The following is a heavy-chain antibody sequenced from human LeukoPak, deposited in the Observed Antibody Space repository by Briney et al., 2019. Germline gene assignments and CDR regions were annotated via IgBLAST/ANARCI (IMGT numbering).Heavy chain of an antibody. Sequence: PSESLSLTCGVHGVSITGYYWSWIRQSPGEALEWIGEINPNGYTIYNPSLKSRVTMSVDTSKNQFSLKLSSVTAADTAVYYCARRSYSGLLYYFDYWGQGTLVTVSS. CDR3: ARRSYSGLLYYFDY. CDR2: INPNGYT. J-gene: IGHJ4*02. V-gene: IGHV4-34*01. CDR1: GVSITGYY. D-gene: IGHD5-18*01.